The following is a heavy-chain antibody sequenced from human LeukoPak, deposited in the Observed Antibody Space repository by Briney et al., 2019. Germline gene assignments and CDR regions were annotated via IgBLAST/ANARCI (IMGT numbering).Heavy chain of an antibody. CDR2: IKSKTDGETT. V-gene: IGHV3-15*01. Sequence: PGGSLRLSCAASGFTFTYAWMTWVRQAPGKGLEWVGRIKSKTDGETTDYAAPVKGRFTISRDDLENTLYLQMNSLKTEDTAVYYCTTELWYDCSSTSCSEGGVMADFWGQGTLVTVSS. CDR3: TTELWYDCSSTSCSEGGVMADF. CDR1: GFTFTYAW. J-gene: IGHJ4*02. D-gene: IGHD2-2*01.